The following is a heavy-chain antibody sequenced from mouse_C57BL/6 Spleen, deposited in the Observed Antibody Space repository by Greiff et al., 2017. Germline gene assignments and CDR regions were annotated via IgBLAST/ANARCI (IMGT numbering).Heavy chain of an antibody. V-gene: IGHV1-15*01. Sequence: VQLQQSGAELVRPGASVTLSCKASGYTFTDYEMHWVKQTPVHGLEWIGAIDPETGGTAYNQKFKGKAILTADKSSSTAYMELRSLTSEDSAVXYCTGRGVVADYLAYWGQGTTLTVSA. CDR1: GYTFTDYE. CDR3: TGRGVVADYLAY. CDR2: IDPETGGT. J-gene: IGHJ2*01. D-gene: IGHD1-1*01.